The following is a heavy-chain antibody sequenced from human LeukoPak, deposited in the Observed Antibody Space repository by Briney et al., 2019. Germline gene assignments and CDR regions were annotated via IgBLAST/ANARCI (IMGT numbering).Heavy chain of an antibody. D-gene: IGHD3-10*01. CDR1: GFTFSSYA. V-gene: IGHV3-30-3*01. CDR3: VRGWTMVRGVLDY. Sequence: GGSLRLSCAASGFTFSSYAMHWVRQAPGKGLEWVAVISYDGSKKYYADSVKGRFTISRDNSKNTLYLQMNSLRAEDTAVYYCVRGWTMVRGVLDYWGQGTLVTVSS. J-gene: IGHJ4*02. CDR2: ISYDGSKK.